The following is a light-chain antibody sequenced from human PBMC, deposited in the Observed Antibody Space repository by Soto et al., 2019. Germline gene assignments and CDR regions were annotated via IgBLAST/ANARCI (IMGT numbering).Light chain of an antibody. CDR1: QSVSSSY. CDR2: GAS. Sequence: EIVLTQSPGILSLSPGERATLSCRASQSVSSSYLAWYQQKPGQAPRLLIYGASSRATGIPDRFSGSGSGTDFTLTISRLEPEDFAVYYCQQYGSSPQITFGGGTKVEIK. J-gene: IGKJ4*01. CDR3: QQYGSSPQIT. V-gene: IGKV3-20*01.